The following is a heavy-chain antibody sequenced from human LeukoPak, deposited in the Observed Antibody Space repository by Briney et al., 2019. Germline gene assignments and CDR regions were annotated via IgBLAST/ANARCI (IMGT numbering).Heavy chain of an antibody. J-gene: IGHJ6*02. D-gene: IGHD3-3*01. CDR3: AILYDFWSGTDGDYYYGMDV. CDR2: INPNSGGT. V-gene: IGHV1-2*02. Sequence: ASVKVSCKASGYTLIGYYRHSVRQAPGQGLEGMGWINPNSGGTNYAQKFQGRVTMTRDTSIRTAYLVLRRLRSDDTAVYYCAILYDFWSGTDGDYYYGMDVWGQGTTVTVSS. CDR1: GYTLIGYY.